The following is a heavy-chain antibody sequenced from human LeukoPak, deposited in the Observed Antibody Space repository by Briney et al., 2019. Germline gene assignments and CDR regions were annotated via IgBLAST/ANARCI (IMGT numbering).Heavy chain of an antibody. D-gene: IGHD5-12*01. J-gene: IGHJ4*02. Sequence: GGSLRLSCVASGFTFSTYYMSWVRQAPGKGLEWVANIKQDGRDKHYVDSVKGRFTISRDSAKNSLSLQMNSLRAEDTAVYYCAKDLLRWLQSYYFDYWGQGTLVTVSS. CDR2: IKQDGRDK. V-gene: IGHV3-7*03. CDR3: AKDLLRWLQSYYFDY. CDR1: GFTFSTYY.